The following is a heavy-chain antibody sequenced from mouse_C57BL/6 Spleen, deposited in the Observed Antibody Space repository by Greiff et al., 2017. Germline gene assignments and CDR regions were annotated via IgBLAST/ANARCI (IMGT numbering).Heavy chain of an antibody. V-gene: IGHV1-52*01. J-gene: IGHJ3*01. CDR1: GYTFTSYW. Sequence: QVQLQQPGAELVRPGSSVKLSCKASGYTFTSYWMHWVKQRPIQGLEWIGNIDPSDSETHYNQKFKDKAKLTVDKSSSTAYMQLSSLPSEDSAVYYCARNCYGSSPGLADWGQGTLVTVSA. CDR3: ARNCYGSSPGLAD. CDR2: IDPSDSET. D-gene: IGHD1-1*01.